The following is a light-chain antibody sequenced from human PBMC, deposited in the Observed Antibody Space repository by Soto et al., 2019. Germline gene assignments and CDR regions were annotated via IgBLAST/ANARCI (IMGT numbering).Light chain of an antibody. Sequence: QSALTQPASVSGSPGQSITISCTGTSSDVGGYNYVSWYQQHPGKAPKLMIYAVTDRPSGVSSRFSGSKSGNTASLTISGLQAEDDADYYCSSSTSSSSLFGTGTKLTVL. CDR3: SSSTSSSSL. CDR1: SSDVGGYNY. J-gene: IGLJ1*01. V-gene: IGLV2-14*01. CDR2: AVT.